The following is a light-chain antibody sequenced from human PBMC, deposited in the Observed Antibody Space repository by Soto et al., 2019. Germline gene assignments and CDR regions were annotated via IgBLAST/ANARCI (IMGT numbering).Light chain of an antibody. J-gene: IGKJ1*01. CDR3: QQSYSIPRT. CDR2: AAS. CDR1: QGISSY. V-gene: IGKV1-8*01. Sequence: AIRMTQSPSSLSASTGDRVTITCRASQGISSYLAWYQQKPGKAPNLLIYAASSLQSGVPSRFSGSGSGTDFTLTISSLQPEDFATYYCQQSYSIPRTLGQGTKVDI.